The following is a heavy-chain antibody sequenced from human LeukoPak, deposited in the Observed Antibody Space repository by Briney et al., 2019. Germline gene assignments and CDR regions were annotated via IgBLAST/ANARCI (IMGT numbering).Heavy chain of an antibody. J-gene: IGHJ4*02. D-gene: IGHD6-19*01. Sequence: GGSLRLSCAASGFTFSSYGMHWVRQAPGKGLEWVAVISYDGSNKYYADSVKGRFTISRDNSKNTLYLQMNSLRAEGTAVYYCGMDGAGTGIDYWGQGTLVTVSS. CDR2: ISYDGSNK. CDR3: GMDGAGTGIDY. V-gene: IGHV3-30*03. CDR1: GFTFSSYG.